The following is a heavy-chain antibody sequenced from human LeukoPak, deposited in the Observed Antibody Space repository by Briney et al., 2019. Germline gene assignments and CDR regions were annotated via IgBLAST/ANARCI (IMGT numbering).Heavy chain of an antibody. J-gene: IGHJ4*02. V-gene: IGHV3-23*01. CDR1: GFTFSSYA. CDR3: AKGSCSGGSCFNLFDF. Sequence: GGSLRLSCAASGFTFSSYAMSWVRQAPGKGLEWVSGVSGSGDSTYYADSARGRFTVSRDNSKNTLYLQMNSLRAEDTAIYYCAKGSCSGGSCFNLFDFWGQGILVTVSS. CDR2: VSGSGDST. D-gene: IGHD2-15*01.